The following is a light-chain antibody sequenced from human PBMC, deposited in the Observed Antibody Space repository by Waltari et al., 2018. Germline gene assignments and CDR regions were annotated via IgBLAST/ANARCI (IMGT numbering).Light chain of an antibody. CDR2: VNSDGSH. V-gene: IGLV4-69*01. CDR3: QTGGHGTWV. J-gene: IGLJ3*02. CDR1: RGHSSNV. Sequence: QLVVTQSPSASASLGASVKLTCTLSRGHSSNVIAWLQQQPGKGPRYLMKVNSDGSHSRGDEIPDRFSGSSSGAERYLTISSLQAEDEADYYCQTGGHGTWVFGGGTKLTVL.